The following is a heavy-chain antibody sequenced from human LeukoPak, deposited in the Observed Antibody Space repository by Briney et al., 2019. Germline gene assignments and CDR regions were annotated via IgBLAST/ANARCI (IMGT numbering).Heavy chain of an antibody. J-gene: IGHJ4*02. CDR3: VKVYPTVTTSSVLGS. CDR1: GFSFPYG. Sequence: GGSLRLSCEASGFSFPYGMSWVRQAPGKGLEWVSGITNSGENTYYADSVKGRFTISRDNSKNTVFLQINSLRTDDSAVYWCVKVYPTVTTSSVLGSWGQGTLVTVSS. V-gene: IGHV3-23*01. D-gene: IGHD4-17*01. CDR2: ITNSGENT.